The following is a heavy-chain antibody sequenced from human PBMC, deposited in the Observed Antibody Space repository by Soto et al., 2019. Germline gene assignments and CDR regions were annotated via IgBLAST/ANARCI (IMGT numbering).Heavy chain of an antibody. CDR1: GGSISSGGYS. Sequence: QLQLQESGSGLVKPSQTLSLTCAVSGGSISSGGYSWSWIRQPPGKGLEWIGYIYHSGSTYYNPSLQWRVTISVDRAQNQFSLKLSSVTAADTAVYYCAAGGGLPRYYWGQGTLVTVSS. CDR3: AAGGGLPRYY. CDR2: IYHSGST. V-gene: IGHV4-30-2*01. D-gene: IGHD5-12*01. J-gene: IGHJ4*02.